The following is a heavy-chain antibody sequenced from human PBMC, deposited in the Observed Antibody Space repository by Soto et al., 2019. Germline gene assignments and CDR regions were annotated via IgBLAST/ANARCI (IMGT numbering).Heavy chain of an antibody. CDR1: GFTFSSYW. J-gene: IGHJ4*02. Sequence: GGSLRLSCAASGFTFSSYWMSWVRQAPGKGLEWVANIKQDGSEKNYVGSGKGRYTNSEENAKNPLYLQMNSLRAEDTAVYYCASDLRREDYGDYYYWGQGTLVTVSS. CDR2: IKQDGSEK. V-gene: IGHV3-7*01. D-gene: IGHD4-17*01. CDR3: ASDLRREDYGDYYY.